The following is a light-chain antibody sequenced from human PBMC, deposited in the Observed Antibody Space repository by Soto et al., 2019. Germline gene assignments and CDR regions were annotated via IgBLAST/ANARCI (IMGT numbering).Light chain of an antibody. CDR3: QQLNSYPLT. Sequence: IQLTQSPSSLSASVGDRVTITCRASQGISSYLAWYQQKPGKAPKLLIYAASTLQSGVPSRFSGSGSWTDFTLTISSLQPKDFATYYCQQLNSYPLTFGPGTKVDIK. J-gene: IGKJ3*01. CDR2: AAS. CDR1: QGISSY. V-gene: IGKV1-9*01.